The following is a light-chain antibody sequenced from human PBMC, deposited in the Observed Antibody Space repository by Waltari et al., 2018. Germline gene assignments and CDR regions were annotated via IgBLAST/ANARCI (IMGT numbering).Light chain of an antibody. V-gene: IGKV1-5*01. CDR2: DAS. CDR1: QSIRSW. Sequence: DIQMTQSPSTLSASVGDRVTITCRASQSIRSWLAWYQQKPGKAPKLLSYDASSLESGVPSRFSGSGSGTEFTLTISSLQPDDFATYYCQQYNSYPYTFGQGTKLEIK. CDR3: QQYNSYPYT. J-gene: IGKJ2*01.